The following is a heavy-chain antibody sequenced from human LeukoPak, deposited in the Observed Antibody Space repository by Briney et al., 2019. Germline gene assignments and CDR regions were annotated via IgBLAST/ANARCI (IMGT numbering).Heavy chain of an antibody. CDR3: AKGMRQFDY. Sequence: GGSLRLSCVASGFTFSNYVMSWVRQAPGKGLEWVSGISGNGGSTYNADSVKGRFTISRDNSKNTLYLQMNSLRAEDTAVYYCAKGMRQFDYWGQGTLVTASS. V-gene: IGHV3-23*01. CDR1: GFTFSNYV. J-gene: IGHJ4*02. CDR2: ISGNGGST.